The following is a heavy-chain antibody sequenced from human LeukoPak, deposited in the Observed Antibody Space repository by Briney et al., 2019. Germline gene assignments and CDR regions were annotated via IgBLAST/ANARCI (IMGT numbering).Heavy chain of an antibody. CDR3: ARTPPPSYSSGWPNWFDP. Sequence: GASVKVSCKASGYTFTSYDINGVRQATGQGLEWMGWMNPNSGNTGYAQKFQGRVTMTRNTSISTAYMELSSLRSEDTAVYYCARTPPPSYSSGWPNWFDPWGQGTLVTVSS. D-gene: IGHD6-19*01. V-gene: IGHV1-8*01. CDR2: MNPNSGNT. CDR1: GYTFTSYD. J-gene: IGHJ5*02.